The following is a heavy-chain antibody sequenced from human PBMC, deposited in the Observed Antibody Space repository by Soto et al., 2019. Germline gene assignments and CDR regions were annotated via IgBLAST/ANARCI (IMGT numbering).Heavy chain of an antibody. D-gene: IGHD2-15*01. Sequence: LRLSCAASGFTFSSYSMNWVRQAPGKGLEWVSYISSSSSTIYYADSVKGRFTISRDNAKNSLYLQMNSLRAEDTAVYYCARDPGMVVAATPRDWFDPWGQGTLVTVSS. CDR2: ISSSSSTI. V-gene: IGHV3-48*01. J-gene: IGHJ5*02. CDR3: ARDPGMVVAATPRDWFDP. CDR1: GFTFSSYS.